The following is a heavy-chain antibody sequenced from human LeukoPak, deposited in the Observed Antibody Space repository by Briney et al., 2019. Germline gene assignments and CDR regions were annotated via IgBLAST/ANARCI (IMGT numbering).Heavy chain of an antibody. Sequence: GESLRLSCAASGFTFSSYAMSWVRQAPGKGLEWVSAITGSGGATNYADSVKGRFTISRDTSKNTLFLQMSSLRAEDTAVYYCAKAAAGSFFDYWGQGTLVTVSS. CDR1: GFTFSSYA. CDR2: ITGSGGAT. D-gene: IGHD6-13*01. CDR3: AKAAAGSFFDY. J-gene: IGHJ4*02. V-gene: IGHV3-23*01.